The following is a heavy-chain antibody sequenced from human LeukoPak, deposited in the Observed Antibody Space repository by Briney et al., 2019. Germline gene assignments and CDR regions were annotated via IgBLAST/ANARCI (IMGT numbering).Heavy chain of an antibody. CDR2: IYYSGNT. D-gene: IGHD3-10*01. J-gene: IGHJ6*04. CDR3: ARDRVTMVRGVPSGMDV. Sequence: PSDTLSLTCTVSGGSISSYCWSWIRQPPGRGLEWIGYIYYSGNTNYNPSLKSRVTISVDTSKNQFSLKLSSVTAADTAVYYCARDRVTMVRGVPSGMDVWGKGTTVTVSS. V-gene: IGHV4-59*01. CDR1: GGSISSYC.